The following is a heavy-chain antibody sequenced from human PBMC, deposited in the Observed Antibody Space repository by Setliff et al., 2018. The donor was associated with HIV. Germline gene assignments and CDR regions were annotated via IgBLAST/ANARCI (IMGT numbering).Heavy chain of an antibody. Sequence: ASVKVTCTASGYTFTSDYIHWVRQAPAQGREWMGIINPAGNTTSYAQKFQGRLTMTRDTSTNTGYMELSSLRSEDTAVYYCAKDIHGPAINSGRIKNWFDTWGEGTRVTVSS. CDR3: AKDIHGPAINSGRIKNWFDT. D-gene: IGHD6-19*01. V-gene: IGHV1-46*01. CDR1: GYTFTSDY. J-gene: IGHJ5*02. CDR2: INPAGNTT.